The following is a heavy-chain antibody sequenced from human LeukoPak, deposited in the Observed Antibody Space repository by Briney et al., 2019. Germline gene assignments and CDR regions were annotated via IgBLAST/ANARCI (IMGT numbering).Heavy chain of an antibody. J-gene: IGHJ4*02. V-gene: IGHV1-46*01. CDR1: GYTFPSYF. CDR3: ARTAARRFDY. Sequence: ASVKVSCKASGYTFPSYFMRWVRQAPGQGLEWMGIINPTGGSKTYAQKFQGRVTMTRDTSTSTVYMELSSLRSDDTAVYYCARTAARRFDYWGQGTLVTVSS. CDR2: INPTGGSK. D-gene: IGHD6-6*01.